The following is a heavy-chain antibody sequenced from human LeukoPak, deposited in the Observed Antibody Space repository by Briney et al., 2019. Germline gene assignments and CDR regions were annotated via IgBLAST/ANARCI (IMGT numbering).Heavy chain of an antibody. CDR2: INPNSGGT. V-gene: IGHV1-2*04. CDR1: GYTFTGYY. Sequence: GAPVKVSCKASGYTFTGYYMHWVRQAPGQGLEWMGWINPNSGGTNYAQKFQGWVTVTRDTSISTAYMELSRLRSDDTAVYYCARGGQQSSWYIRFSYGMDVWGKGTTVTVSS. J-gene: IGHJ6*04. D-gene: IGHD6-13*01. CDR3: ARGGQQSSWYIRFSYGMDV.